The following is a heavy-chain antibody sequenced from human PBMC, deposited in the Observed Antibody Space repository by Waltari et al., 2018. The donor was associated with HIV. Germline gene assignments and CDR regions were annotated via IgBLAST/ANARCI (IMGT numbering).Heavy chain of an antibody. J-gene: IGHJ5*02. CDR2: IYMDDTT. CDR1: NFSVGNNF. CDR3: VKGVRYYGP. V-gene: IGHV3-53*05. D-gene: IGHD3-16*01. Sequence: VEHGGTVIRPGGSLSHPCSPLNFSVGNNFVTWLRLAPGRTLEWVSSIYMDDTTHYADSVKGRFTISGDKFRNTVHLLMNFLLFDDTATYFCVKGVRYYGPWGQGTPVTVSS.